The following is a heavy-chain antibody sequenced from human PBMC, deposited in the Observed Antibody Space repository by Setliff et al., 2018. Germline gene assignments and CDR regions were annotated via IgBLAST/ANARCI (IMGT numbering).Heavy chain of an antibody. CDR3: ARLSWDGLRYHGLGV. D-gene: IGHD3-10*01. Sequence: PSETLSLTCNVSGVSISNYYWSWIRQPPGKGLECIGYIQKSGGTNYNPSLKSRVTISVDTSTNQFSLKLRSVTAADTAVYYCARLSWDGLRYHGLGVWGQGTTVTVSS. J-gene: IGHJ6*02. CDR1: GVSISNYY. CDR2: IQKSGGT. V-gene: IGHV4-59*01.